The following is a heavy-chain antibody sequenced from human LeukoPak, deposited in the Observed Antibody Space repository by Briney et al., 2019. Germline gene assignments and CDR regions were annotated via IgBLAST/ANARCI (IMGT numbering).Heavy chain of an antibody. D-gene: IGHD3-10*01. J-gene: IGHJ5*02. Sequence: GGSLRLSYAASGFTFSSYWMSWVRQAPGKGLEWVANIKQDGSEKYYVDSVKGRFTISRDNAKNSLYLQMNSLRAEDTAVYYCARDRTVFVVRGVINHPLNWFDPWGQGTLVTVSS. V-gene: IGHV3-7*03. CDR3: ARDRTVFVVRGVINHPLNWFDP. CDR2: IKQDGSEK. CDR1: GFTFSSYW.